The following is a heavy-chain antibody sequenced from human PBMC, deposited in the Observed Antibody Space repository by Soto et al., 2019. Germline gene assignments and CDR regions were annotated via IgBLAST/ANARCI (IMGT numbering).Heavy chain of an antibody. CDR1: GGSISNYY. D-gene: IGHD2-2*01. J-gene: IGHJ5*01. CDR2: IYTSGST. Sequence: SETLCLTCTVSGGSISNYYWTWIRQPAGKGLEWIGRIYTSGSTNYNPSLKSRVTMSVDTSKNQFSLKLSSVTAADTALYYCARQTPYPTSWYDYSGHALLVTLSS. CDR3: ARQTPYPTSWYDY. V-gene: IGHV4-4*07.